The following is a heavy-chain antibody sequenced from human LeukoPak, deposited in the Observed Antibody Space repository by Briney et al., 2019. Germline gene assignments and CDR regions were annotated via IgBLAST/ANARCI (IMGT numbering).Heavy chain of an antibody. CDR1: GFTFSSYS. V-gene: IGHV3-48*04. CDR3: RAGTAEDAFDI. CDR2: ISSSSSTI. Sequence: GGSLRLSCAASGFTFSSYSMNWVRQAPGKGLEWVSYISSSSSTIYYADSVKGRFTISRDNAKNSLYLQMNSLRAEDTAVYYCRAGTAEDAFDIWGQGTMVTVSS. D-gene: IGHD6-19*01. J-gene: IGHJ3*02.